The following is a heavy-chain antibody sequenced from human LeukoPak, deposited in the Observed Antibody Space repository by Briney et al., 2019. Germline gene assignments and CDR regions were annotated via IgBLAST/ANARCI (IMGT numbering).Heavy chain of an antibody. V-gene: IGHV1-69*04. CDR2: IIPILGIA. CDR3: AGEEGIAAAAAIYYYGMDV. CDR1: GGTFSRYA. D-gene: IGHD6-13*01. Sequence: AASVKVSCKASGGTFSRYAISWVRQAPGQGLEWMGRIIPILGIANYAQKFQGRVTITADKSTSTAYMELSSLRSEDTAVYYCAGEEGIAAAAAIYYYGMDVWGQGTTVTVSS. J-gene: IGHJ6*02.